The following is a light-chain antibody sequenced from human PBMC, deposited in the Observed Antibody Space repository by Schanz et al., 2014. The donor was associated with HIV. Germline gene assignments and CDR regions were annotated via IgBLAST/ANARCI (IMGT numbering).Light chain of an antibody. CDR1: QSISSSY. V-gene: IGKV3-15*01. CDR3: QQYDNWPLT. CDR2: GAS. J-gene: IGKJ4*01. Sequence: EIVLTQSPATLSVSPGERATLSCRASQSISSSYLAWYQQKPGQAPRLLIYGASSRATGIPARFSGSGSGTEFTLTISSLQSVDFATYYCQQYDNWPLTFGGGTKVEI.